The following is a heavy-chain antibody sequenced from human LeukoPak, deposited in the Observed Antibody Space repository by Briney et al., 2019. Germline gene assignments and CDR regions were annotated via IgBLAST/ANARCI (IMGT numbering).Heavy chain of an antibody. CDR3: ASVKLGYCSSTSCGGMDV. CDR2: IIPIFGTA. D-gene: IGHD2-2*01. J-gene: IGHJ6*02. Sequence: SVKVSCKASGGTFSSCAISWVRQAPGQGLEWMGGIIPIFGTANYAQKFQGRVTITADESTSTAYMELSSLRSEDTAVYYCASVKLGYCSSTSCGGMDVWGQGTTVTVSS. V-gene: IGHV1-69*13. CDR1: GGTFSSCA.